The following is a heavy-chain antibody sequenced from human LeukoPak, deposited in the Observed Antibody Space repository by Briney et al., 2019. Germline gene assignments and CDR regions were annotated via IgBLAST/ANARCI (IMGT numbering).Heavy chain of an antibody. CDR3: ARVGGWEPKLHGVTFDY. D-gene: IGHD1-26*01. CDR1: GDSISGYY. Sequence: SETLSLTCTVSGDSISGYYWSWLRQPPGKGLEWIGYIYYTGSTNYNPSLKSRVTMSADTSKNQFSLKLSSVTAADTAVYFCARVGGWEPKLHGVTFDYLGQGTLVTVSS. CDR2: IYYTGST. V-gene: IGHV4-59*01. J-gene: IGHJ4*02.